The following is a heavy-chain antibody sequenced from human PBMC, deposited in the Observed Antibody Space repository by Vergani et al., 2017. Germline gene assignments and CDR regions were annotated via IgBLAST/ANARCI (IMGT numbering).Heavy chain of an antibody. Sequence: EVQLQESGGGLVKPGGSLRVSCAASGLSFSSYSMNWVRQAPGKGLEWVSYISSSSSTIYYADSVKGRFTISRDNAKNSLYLQMNSLRAEDTAVYYCATTVTSNWGQGTLVTVSS. J-gene: IGHJ4*02. D-gene: IGHD4-17*01. V-gene: IGHV3-48*01. CDR3: ATTVTSN. CDR2: ISSSSSTI. CDR1: GLSFSSYS.